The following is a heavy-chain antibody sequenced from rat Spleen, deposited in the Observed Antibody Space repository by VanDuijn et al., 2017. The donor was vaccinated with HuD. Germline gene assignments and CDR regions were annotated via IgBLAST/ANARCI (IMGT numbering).Heavy chain of an antibody. J-gene: IGHJ3*01. CDR3: AKGDYGYTYGNWFVY. CDR2: ISTGGGDT. V-gene: IGHV5-29*01. Sequence: EVQLVESGGGLVQPGRSLKLSCAASGFIFSNYGMAWVRQAPTKGLEWVATISTGGGDTYYRDSVKGRFTISRDIAKSILFLEMDSLRSEDTATYYCAKGDYGYTYGNWFVYWGQGTLVTVSS. D-gene: IGHD1-9*01. CDR1: GFIFSNYG.